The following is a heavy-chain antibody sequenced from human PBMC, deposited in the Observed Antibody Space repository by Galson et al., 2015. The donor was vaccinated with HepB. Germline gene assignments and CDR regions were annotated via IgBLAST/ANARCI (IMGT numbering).Heavy chain of an antibody. J-gene: IGHJ3*02. V-gene: IGHV3-69-1*01. CDR1: GFTFSSYA. CDR2: ISSSSTI. CDR3: ASRGGYDYVWGSYAFDI. D-gene: IGHD3-16*01. Sequence: SLRLSCAASGFTFSSYAMHWVRQAPGKGLEYVSAISSSSTIYYADSVKGRFTISRDNAKNSLYLQMNSLRAEDTAVYYCASRGGYDYVWGSYAFDIWGQGTMVTVSS.